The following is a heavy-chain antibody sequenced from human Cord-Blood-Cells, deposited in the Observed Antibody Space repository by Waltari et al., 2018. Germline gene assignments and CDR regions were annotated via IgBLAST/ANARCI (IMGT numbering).Heavy chain of an antibody. Sequence: QVQLVESGGGVVQPGRSLRLSCAASGFTFSSYGMHWVRQAPGKGLGWMAVIWYDGSNKYYADSVKGRFTISRDNSKTTLYLQMNSLRAEDTAVYYCARALGMDYWGQGTLVTVSS. CDR2: IWYDGSNK. CDR1: GFTFSSYG. V-gene: IGHV3-33*01. D-gene: IGHD7-27*01. J-gene: IGHJ4*02. CDR3: ARALGMDY.